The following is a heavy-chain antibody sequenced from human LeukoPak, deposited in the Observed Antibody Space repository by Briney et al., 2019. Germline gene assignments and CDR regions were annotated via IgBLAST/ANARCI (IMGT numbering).Heavy chain of an antibody. CDR3: ARDVEGGSGSFDY. D-gene: IGHD3-10*01. J-gene: IGHJ4*02. V-gene: IGHV3-66*01. CDR2: IYSGGST. Sequence: PGGSLRLFCAASGFTVSSNYMSWVRQAPGKGLEWVSVIYSGGSTYYADSVKGRFTISRDNSKNTLYLQMNSLRAEDTAVYYCARDVEGGSGSFDYWGQGTLVTVSS. CDR1: GFTVSSNY.